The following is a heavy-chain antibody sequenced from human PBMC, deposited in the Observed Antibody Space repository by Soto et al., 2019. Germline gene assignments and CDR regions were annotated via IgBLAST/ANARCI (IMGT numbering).Heavy chain of an antibody. V-gene: IGHV3-9*01. CDR3: ATTPGYSSGWYVY. D-gene: IGHD6-19*01. CDR1: GFTFDDYA. J-gene: IGHJ4*02. CDR2: ISWNSGSI. Sequence: EVQLVESGGGLVQPGRSLRLSCAASGFTFDDYAMHWVRQAPGKGLEWVSGISWNSGSIGYADSVKGRFTISRDNAKNSLYLQMNSLRAEDTALYYCATTPGYSSGWYVYWGQGTLVTVSS.